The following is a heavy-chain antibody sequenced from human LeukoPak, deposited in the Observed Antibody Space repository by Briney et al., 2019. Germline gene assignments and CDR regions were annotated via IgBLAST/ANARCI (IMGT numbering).Heavy chain of an antibody. CDR1: GGTFSSYA. CDR2: IIPIFGTA. CDR3: AAQWSPTTYWFDP. D-gene: IGHD2-15*01. J-gene: IGHJ5*02. V-gene: IGHV1-69*05. Sequence: SVKVSCKASGGTFSSYAISWVRQAPGQGLEWMGGIIPIFGTANYAQKFQGRVTITTDESTSTDYMELSSLRSEDTAVYYCAAQWSPTTYWFDPWGQGTLVTVSS.